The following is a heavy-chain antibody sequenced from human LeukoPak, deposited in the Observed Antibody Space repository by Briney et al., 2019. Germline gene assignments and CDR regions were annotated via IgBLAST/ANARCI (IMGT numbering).Heavy chain of an antibody. CDR1: GFTFSSYG. CDR2: IWYDGSNK. CDR3: VGVAPYGDYEDY. J-gene: IGHJ4*02. Sequence: GGSLRPSCAASGFTFSSYGMHWVRQAPGKGLEWVAVIWYDGSNKYYADSVKGRFTISRDNSKNTLYLQMNSLRAEDTAVYYCVGVAPYGDYEDYWGQGTLVTVSS. D-gene: IGHD4-17*01. V-gene: IGHV3-33*01.